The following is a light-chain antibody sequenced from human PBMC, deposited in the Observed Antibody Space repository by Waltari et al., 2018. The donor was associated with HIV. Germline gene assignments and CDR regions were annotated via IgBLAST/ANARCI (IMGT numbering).Light chain of an antibody. CDR1: NLGDKY. CDR2: ADS. CDR3: RAWDSSTVV. J-gene: IGLJ2*01. Sequence: YELTQPTSVSVSPGQTARLNCPGENLGDKYACWYQQKPGQSPVLLIYADSRRPSGIPERFSGSKSGNTATLTIRGTQAMDEADYYCRAWDSSTVVFGGGTKLTVL. V-gene: IGLV3-1*01.